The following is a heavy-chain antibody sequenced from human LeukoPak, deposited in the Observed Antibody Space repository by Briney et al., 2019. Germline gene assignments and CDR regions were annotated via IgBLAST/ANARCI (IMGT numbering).Heavy chain of an antibody. D-gene: IGHD3-22*01. V-gene: IGHV1-2*02. CDR1: GYTFIDYY. CDR3: ASRCVPYDSSGYDYYYYGMDV. CDR2: INPNSGGT. Sequence: ASVRVSCKVSGYTFIDYYMSWARQAPGQGPEWMGWINPNSGGTDYAQKFQGRVTMTRDTSISTAYTELSRLRSDDTAVYYCASRCVPYDSSGYDYYYYGMDVWGQGTTVTVSS. J-gene: IGHJ6*02.